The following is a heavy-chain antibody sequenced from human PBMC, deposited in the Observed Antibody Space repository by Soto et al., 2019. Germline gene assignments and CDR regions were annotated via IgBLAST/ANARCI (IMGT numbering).Heavy chain of an antibody. Sequence: SETLSLTCAVYGGSFSGYYWSWIRQPPGKGLEWIGEINHSGSTNYNPSLKSRVTISVDTSKNQFSLKLSSVTAADTAVYYCASSVGATTINWFDPWGQGTLVTVSS. CDR3: ASSVGATTINWFDP. CDR1: GGSFSGYY. V-gene: IGHV4-34*01. J-gene: IGHJ5*02. D-gene: IGHD1-26*01. CDR2: INHSGST.